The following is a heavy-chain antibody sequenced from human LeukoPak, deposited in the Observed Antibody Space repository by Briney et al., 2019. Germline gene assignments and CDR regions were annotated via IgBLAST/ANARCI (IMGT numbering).Heavy chain of an antibody. CDR3: ARDRDHVVATSPFDY. CDR1: GYTFTSYY. J-gene: IGHJ4*02. Sequence: ASVKVSCKASGYTFTSYYMHWVRQAPGQGLEWIGIINPSGGSTSYAQKFQGKVTMTRDTSTSTVYMELSSLRSEDTAVYYCARDRDHVVATSPFDYWGQGTLVTVSS. CDR2: INPSGGST. V-gene: IGHV1-46*01. D-gene: IGHD5-12*01.